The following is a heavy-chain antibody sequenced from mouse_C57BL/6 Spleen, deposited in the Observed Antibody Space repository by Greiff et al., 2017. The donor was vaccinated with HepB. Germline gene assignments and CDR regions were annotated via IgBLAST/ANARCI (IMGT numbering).Heavy chain of an antibody. J-gene: IGHJ2*01. D-gene: IGHD1-1*01. Sequence: VQLQQPGAELVKPGASVKLSCKASGYTFTSYWMQWVKQRPGQGLEWIGEIDPSDSYTNYNQKFKGKATLTVDTSSSTAYMQLSSLTSEDSAVYYCARGNYYGSGYGSDYWGQGTTLTVSS. CDR2: IDPSDSYT. V-gene: IGHV1-50*01. CDR1: GYTFTSYW. CDR3: ARGNYYGSGYGSDY.